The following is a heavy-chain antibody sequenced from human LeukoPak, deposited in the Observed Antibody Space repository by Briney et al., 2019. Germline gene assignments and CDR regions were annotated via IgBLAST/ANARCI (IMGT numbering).Heavy chain of an antibody. CDR1: GYTFTSYD. CDR2: MNPNSGNT. CDR3: ARSTVTGGDWFDP. V-gene: IGHV1-8*01. D-gene: IGHD4-11*01. J-gene: IGHJ5*02. Sequence: GASVKVSCKASGYTFTSYDITWVRQATGQGLEWMGWMNPNSGNTGYAQKFQGRVTMTRNTSISTAYMGLSSLRSEDTAVYFCARSTVTGGDWFDPWGQGTLVPVSS.